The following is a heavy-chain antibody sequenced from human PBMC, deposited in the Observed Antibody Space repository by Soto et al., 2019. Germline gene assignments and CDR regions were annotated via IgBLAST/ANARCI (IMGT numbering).Heavy chain of an antibody. V-gene: IGHV3-23*01. D-gene: IGHD6-6*01. CDR2: ISSSGVTT. J-gene: IGHJ6*02. CDR3: AKRFAAQRRYFPYYGMDV. CDR1: GFTFNSYA. Sequence: LRLSCAASGFTFNSYAMSWVRQAPGRGLQWVSTISSSGVTTDYADSVRGRFTVSRDNSKNTLYLQMNSLSADDTAVYYCAKRFAAQRRYFPYYGMDVWGPGITVTVSS.